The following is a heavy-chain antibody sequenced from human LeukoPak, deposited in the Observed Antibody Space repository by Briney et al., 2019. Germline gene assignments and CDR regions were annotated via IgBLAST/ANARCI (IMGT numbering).Heavy chain of an antibody. CDR3: AYGSRGGDAFDI. V-gene: IGHV4-59*01. CDR2: IYYSGST. D-gene: IGHD3-10*01. Sequence: SETLSLTCTVSGGSISSYYWSWIRQPPGKGLEWIGYIYYSGSTNYNPSLKSRVTISVDTSKNQFSLKLSSVTAADTAVYYCAYGSRGGDAFDIWGQGTMVTVSS. J-gene: IGHJ3*02. CDR1: GGSISSYY.